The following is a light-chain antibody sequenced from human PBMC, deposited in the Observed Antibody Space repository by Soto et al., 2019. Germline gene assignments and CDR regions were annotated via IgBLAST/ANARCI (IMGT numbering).Light chain of an antibody. Sequence: EIVLTQSPGTLSLSPGERDTLSCRTSQSIHHNYLAWYQQKPGQTPRLVVYGGSSRATGIPDRFSASGSGTDFSLTIDGLEPEDWAVYYCQQYNSAPLTFGGGTKVEMK. CDR2: GGS. V-gene: IGKV3-20*01. J-gene: IGKJ4*01. CDR3: QQYNSAPLT. CDR1: QSIHHNY.